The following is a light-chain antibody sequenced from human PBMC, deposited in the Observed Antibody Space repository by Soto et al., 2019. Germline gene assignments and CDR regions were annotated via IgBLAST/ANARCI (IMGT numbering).Light chain of an antibody. CDR3: SSYAGSNNSLL. CDR2: EVS. Sequence: QSALTQPPSASGSPGQSVTISCIGTSSDVGGYNYVSWYQQHPGKAPKLMIYEVSKRPSGVPDRFSGSKSGNTASLTVSGLQAEDEADYYCSSYAGSNNSLLFGTGTKVTVL. V-gene: IGLV2-8*01. CDR1: SSDVGGYNY. J-gene: IGLJ1*01.